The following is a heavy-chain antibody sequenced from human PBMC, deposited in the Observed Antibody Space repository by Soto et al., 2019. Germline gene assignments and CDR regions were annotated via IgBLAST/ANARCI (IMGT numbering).Heavy chain of an antibody. V-gene: IGHV1-18*01. J-gene: IGHJ5*01. CDR3: SKNGTRWFAS. D-gene: IGHD1-1*01. Sequence: QVQLVQSGPELKKPGASVKVSCKTSGYSFYNSGISWVRQAPGQGLEGMGWISVFNGYAHYAQKFQGRVSMTADTLTRTSYMELRGLRSEATAMYYWSKNGTRWFASWGQGTPVTVSS. CDR1: GYSFYNSG. CDR2: ISVFNGYA.